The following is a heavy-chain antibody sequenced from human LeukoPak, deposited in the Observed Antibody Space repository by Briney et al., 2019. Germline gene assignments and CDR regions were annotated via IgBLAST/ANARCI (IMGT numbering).Heavy chain of an antibody. J-gene: IGHJ4*02. V-gene: IGHV1-2*06. CDR1: GCTFTGYY. Sequence: GASVKVSFTASGCTFTGYYMHWVRQAPGQGLEWMGRINPNSGGTNYAQKFQGRVTMTRDTSISTAYMELSRLRSDDTAVYYCARESPLITIFGVVTSYFDYWGQGTLVTVSS. CDR2: INPNSGGT. D-gene: IGHD3-3*01. CDR3: ARESPLITIFGVVTSYFDY.